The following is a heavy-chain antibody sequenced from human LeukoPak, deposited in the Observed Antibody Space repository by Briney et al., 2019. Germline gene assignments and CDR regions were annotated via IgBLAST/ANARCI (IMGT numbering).Heavy chain of an antibody. Sequence: ASVKVSCKASGGTFSSYAISWVRQAPGQGLEWMGWINPNSGGTNYAQKFQGWVTMTRDTSISTAYVELSRLRSDDTAVYYCARAVDTAMVPWFDPWGQGPLVTVSS. CDR1: GGTFSSYA. J-gene: IGHJ5*02. CDR2: INPNSGGT. CDR3: ARAVDTAMVPWFDP. D-gene: IGHD5-18*01. V-gene: IGHV1-2*04.